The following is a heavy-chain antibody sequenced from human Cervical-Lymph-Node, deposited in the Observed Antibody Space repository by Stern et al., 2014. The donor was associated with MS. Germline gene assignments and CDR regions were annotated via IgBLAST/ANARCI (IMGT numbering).Heavy chain of an antibody. Sequence: EVQLVESGGGLVQPGGSLRLSCVASDFTFSNYWMHWVRQAPGKGLVGVSRINSDGSSTSYADSVKGRFTISRDNAKNTLYLQMNSLGAEDTAVYYCARENLGYGDYGVWGQGTLVTVSS. V-gene: IGHV3-74*01. CDR3: ARENLGYGDYGV. J-gene: IGHJ4*02. CDR2: INSDGSST. CDR1: DFTFSNYW. D-gene: IGHD4-17*01.